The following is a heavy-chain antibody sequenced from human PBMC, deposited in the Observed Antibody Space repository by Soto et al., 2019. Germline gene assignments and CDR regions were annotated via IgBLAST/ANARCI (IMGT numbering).Heavy chain of an antibody. V-gene: IGHV3-11*05. CDR2: ISSTGTYT. CDR1: GFTFGDYY. Sequence: GGSLRLSCAASGFTFGDYYMTWIRQAPGKGLEWVSYISSTGTYTNYADSVKGRFTISRDNAKNSLYLQMYSLRDEDTAVYYCVRDPSKRSPPDYWGQGTPVTVSS. CDR3: VRDPSKRSPPDY. J-gene: IGHJ4*02.